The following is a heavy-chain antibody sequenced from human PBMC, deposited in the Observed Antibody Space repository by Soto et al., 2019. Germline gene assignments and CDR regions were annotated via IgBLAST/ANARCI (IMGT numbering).Heavy chain of an antibody. V-gene: IGHV4-4*02. Sequence: QVQLQESGPGLVKPSGTLSLTCAVSGGSISSSNWWSWVRQPPVKGLEWIVEIYHSGSTNYNPSLKNRVTIAVDKYKNQFSLKLSSVTAADMEVNYCAGDGYESSGYYLGNAFDIWGQETMVTVAS. CDR1: GGSISSSNW. D-gene: IGHD3-22*01. J-gene: IGHJ3*02. CDR2: IYHSGST. CDR3: AGDGYESSGYYLGNAFDI.